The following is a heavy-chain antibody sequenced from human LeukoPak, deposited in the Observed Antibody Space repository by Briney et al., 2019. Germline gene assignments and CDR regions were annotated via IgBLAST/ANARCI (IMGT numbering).Heavy chain of an antibody. CDR3: ARDLHLGWYGFDY. CDR1: GGSISGYY. J-gene: IGHJ4*02. CDR2: VYYTGST. V-gene: IGHV4-59*01. D-gene: IGHD6-19*01. Sequence: PSETLSLTCTVSGGSISGYYWSWIRRPPEKGLEWIGYVYYTGSTSYNPSRKSRVTISVDTSKNQFSLNLKSVTAADTAVYYCARDLHLGWYGFDYWGQGILVTVSS.